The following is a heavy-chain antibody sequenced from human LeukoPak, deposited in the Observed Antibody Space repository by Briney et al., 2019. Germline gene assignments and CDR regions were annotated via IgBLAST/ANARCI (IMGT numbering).Heavy chain of an antibody. CDR2: ISSSSSYI. J-gene: IGHJ4*02. D-gene: IGHD3-3*01. CDR3: ARDPPVGGSDPRFGVVTY. V-gene: IGHV3-21*01. Sequence: GGSLRLSCAASGFTFSSYSMNWVRQAPGKGLEWVSSISSSSSYIYYADSVKGRFTISRDNAKNSLYLQMNSLRAEDTAVYYCARDPPVGGSDPRFGVVTYWGQGTLVTVSS. CDR1: GFTFSSYS.